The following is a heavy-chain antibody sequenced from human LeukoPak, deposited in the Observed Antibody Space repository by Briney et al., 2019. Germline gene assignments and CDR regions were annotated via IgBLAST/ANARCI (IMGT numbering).Heavy chain of an antibody. Sequence: GGSLRLSCAASRFTFNKAWMSWVRQAPGKGLEWVGRIKTEAGGGTADYAAPVRGRFTISRDDSKNTLYLQVNSLKTEDTAVYYCTTVHSSGWYEFDYWGQGTLVTVSS. J-gene: IGHJ4*02. CDR3: TTVHSSGWYEFDY. CDR1: RFTFNKAW. D-gene: IGHD6-19*01. V-gene: IGHV3-15*01. CDR2: IKTEAGGGTA.